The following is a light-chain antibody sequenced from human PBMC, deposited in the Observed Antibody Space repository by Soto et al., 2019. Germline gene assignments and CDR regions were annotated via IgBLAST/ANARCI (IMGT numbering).Light chain of an antibody. CDR1: SSDVGGYNC. V-gene: IGLV2-14*01. Sequence: QSVLSQPASGSGSPGQSIAISCPGTSSDVGGYNCVSCYQQCPGNAPTLLIYEVSNRPPGVYTCFSGSKSGSTASLTISGLQAEDEADYYCRSYTTRSSYLIGTGTKVTGL. CDR3: RSYTTRSSYL. CDR2: EVS. J-gene: IGLJ1*01.